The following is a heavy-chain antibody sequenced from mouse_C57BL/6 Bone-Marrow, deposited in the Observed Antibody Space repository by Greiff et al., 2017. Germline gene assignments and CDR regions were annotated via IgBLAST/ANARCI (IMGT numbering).Heavy chain of an antibody. J-gene: IGHJ3*01. V-gene: IGHV2-9-1*01. D-gene: IGHD1-1*01. Sequence: MMLVESGPGLVAPSQSLSITCTVSGFSLTSYAISWVRQPPGKGLEWLGVIWTGGGTNYNSALKSRLSISKDNSKSQVFLKMNSLQTDDTARYYCARNRLITTVGGFAYWGQGTLVTVSA. CDR3: ARNRLITTVGGFAY. CDR1: GFSLTSYA. CDR2: IWTGGGT.